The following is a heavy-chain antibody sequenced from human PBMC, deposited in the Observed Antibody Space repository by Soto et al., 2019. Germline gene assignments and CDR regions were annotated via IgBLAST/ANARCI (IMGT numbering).Heavy chain of an antibody. CDR2: IIPIFGTA. CDR3: ARERNLHGYCSSTSCAGPVDYYYGMDV. D-gene: IGHD2-2*03. V-gene: IGHV1-69*13. Sequence: SVKVSCKASGGTFSSYAISWVRQAPGQGLEWMGGIIPIFGTANYAQKFQGRVTITADESTSKAYMELSSLRSEDTAVYYCARERNLHGYCSSTSCAGPVDYYYGMDVWGQGTTVTVSS. CDR1: GGTFSSYA. J-gene: IGHJ6*02.